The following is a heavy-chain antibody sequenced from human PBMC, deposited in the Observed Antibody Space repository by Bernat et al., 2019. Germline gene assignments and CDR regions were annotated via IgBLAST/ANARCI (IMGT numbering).Heavy chain of an antibody. D-gene: IGHD3-3*01. V-gene: IGHV1-2*04. CDR1: GYTFTGYY. CDR3: ARVIYDFWSGYYTDGLSDDAFDI. J-gene: IGHJ3*02. CDR2: INPNSGGT. Sequence: QVQLVQSGAEVKKPGASVKVSCKASGYTFTGYYMHWVRQAPGQGLEWMGWINPNSGGTNYAQKFQGWVTMTRDTSISTAYMELSRLRSDDTAVYYCARVIYDFWSGYYTDGLSDDAFDIWGQGTMVTVSS.